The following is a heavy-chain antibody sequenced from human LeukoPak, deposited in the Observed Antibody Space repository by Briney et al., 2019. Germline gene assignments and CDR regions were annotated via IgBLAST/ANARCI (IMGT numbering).Heavy chain of an antibody. CDR1: GFTFSSYS. V-gene: IGHV3-21*01. CDR3: ARDPSDSGYYPYYFDY. D-gene: IGHD3-22*01. Sequence: GGSLRLSCAASGFTFSSYSMNWVRQAPGKGLEWVSSISSSSSYIYYADSVKGRFTISRDNSKNTLYLQMNSLRAEDTAVYYGARDPSDSGYYPYYFDYWGQGTLVTVSS. CDR2: ISSSSSYI. J-gene: IGHJ4*02.